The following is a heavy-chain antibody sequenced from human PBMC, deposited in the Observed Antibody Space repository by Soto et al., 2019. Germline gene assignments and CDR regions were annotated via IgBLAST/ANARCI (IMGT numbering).Heavy chain of an antibody. J-gene: IGHJ5*02. CDR3: ARGSVLRYSRQNWFDP. CDR1: GGSFSGYY. CDR2: INHSGST. D-gene: IGHD3-9*01. Sequence: SETLSLTCAVYGGSFSGYYWSWIRQPPGKGLEWIGEINHSGSTNYNPSLKSRVTISVDTSKNQFSLKLSSVTAADTAVYYCARGSVLRYSRQNWFDPWGQGTLVTVSS. V-gene: IGHV4-34*01.